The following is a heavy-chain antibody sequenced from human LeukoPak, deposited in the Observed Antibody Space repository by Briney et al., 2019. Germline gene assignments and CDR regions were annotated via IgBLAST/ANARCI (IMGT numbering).Heavy chain of an antibody. Sequence: SETLSLTCTVSGGSISSYYWSWIRQPPGKGLEWIGYIYYSGSTNYNPSLKSRVAISVDTSKNQFSLKLSSVTAADTAVYYCARVLMRDAFDIWGQGTMVTVSS. D-gene: IGHD3-16*01. CDR3: ARVLMRDAFDI. CDR2: IYYSGST. V-gene: IGHV4-59*01. J-gene: IGHJ3*02. CDR1: GGSISSYY.